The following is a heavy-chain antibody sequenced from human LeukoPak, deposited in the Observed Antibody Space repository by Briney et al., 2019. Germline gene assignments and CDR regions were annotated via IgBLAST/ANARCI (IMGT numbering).Heavy chain of an antibody. CDR1: GFTFSSYW. CDR3: AREVYCSSTSCYSGYFQH. CDR2: IKQDGSEK. J-gene: IGHJ1*01. Sequence: PGGSLRLSCEASGFTFSSYWMSWVRQAPGKGLEWVANIKQDGSEKYYVDSVKGRFTISRDNAKNSLYLQMNSLRAEDTAVHYCAREVYCSSTSCYSGYFQHWGQGTLVTVSP. D-gene: IGHD2-2*02. V-gene: IGHV3-7*01.